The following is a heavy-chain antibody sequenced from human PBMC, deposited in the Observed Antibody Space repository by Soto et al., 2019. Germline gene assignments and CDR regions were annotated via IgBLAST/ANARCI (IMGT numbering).Heavy chain of an antibody. CDR2: INAGNGNT. CDR1: GYTFTSYA. D-gene: IGHD2-21*01. V-gene: IGHV1-3*01. CDR3: ARRHRHPSMLYHDGMDV. J-gene: IGHJ6*02. Sequence: QVQLVQSGAEVKKPGASVKVSCKASGYTFTSYAMHWVRQAPGQRLEWMGWINAGNGNTKYSQKFQGRVTITRDTCASTAYMELSSLRSEDTAVYYCARRHRHPSMLYHDGMDVWGQGTTVTVSS.